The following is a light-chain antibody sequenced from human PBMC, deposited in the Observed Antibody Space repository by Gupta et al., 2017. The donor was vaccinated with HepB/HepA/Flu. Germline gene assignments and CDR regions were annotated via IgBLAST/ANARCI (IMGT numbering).Light chain of an antibody. CDR2: EVS. CDR3: SSYAGSNNLI. CDR1: TRDVGGYNY. Sequence: QSALTEPSSASGSPGQSVANSCTGPTRDVGGYNYVSWYQQHPGKAPKLMFYEVSKRPSGVPDRFSGSKSGNTASLTVSGLQAEDEADYYCSSYAGSNNLIFGGGTKLTVL. V-gene: IGLV2-8*01. J-gene: IGLJ2*01.